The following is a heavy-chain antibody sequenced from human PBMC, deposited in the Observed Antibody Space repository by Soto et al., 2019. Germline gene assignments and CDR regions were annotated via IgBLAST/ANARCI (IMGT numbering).Heavy chain of an antibody. CDR2: IRSKANSYAT. Sequence: EVQLVESGGGLVQPGGSLKLPCAASGFTFSGSAMHWVRQASGKGLEWVGRIRSKANSYATAYAASVKGRFTISRDDSKNTAYLQMNSLKTEDTAVYYCTRPSVDSGSGWGQGTLVTVSS. CDR3: TRPSVDSGSG. V-gene: IGHV3-73*02. CDR1: GFTFSGSA. D-gene: IGHD1-26*01. J-gene: IGHJ4*02.